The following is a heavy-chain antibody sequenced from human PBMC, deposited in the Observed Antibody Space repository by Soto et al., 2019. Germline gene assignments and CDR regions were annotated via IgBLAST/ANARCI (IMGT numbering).Heavy chain of an antibody. CDR3: AKDLHTYYYDSSGYSADDY. D-gene: IGHD3-22*01. V-gene: IGHV3-30*18. Sequence: GGSLRLSCAASGFSFSSYGMHWVRQAPCKGLEWVAVISYDGSNKYYADSVKGRFTISRDNSKNTLYLQMNSLRAEDTAVYYCAKDLHTYYYDSSGYSADDYWGQGTLVTVSS. CDR1: GFSFSSYG. CDR2: ISYDGSNK. J-gene: IGHJ4*02.